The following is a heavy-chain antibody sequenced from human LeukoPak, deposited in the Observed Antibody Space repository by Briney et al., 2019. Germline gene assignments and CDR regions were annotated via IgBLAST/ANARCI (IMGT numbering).Heavy chain of an antibody. CDR2: IMPLFGTA. CDR3: ASGSLSDGYGVGDYYQYMDV. D-gene: IGHD5-24*01. CDR1: GGTFNSYA. Sequence: SVKVSCKASGGTFNSYAISWVRQAPGQGLEWMGGIMPLFGTANYAQEFQGRVTFTTDESASTAYMEVSSLRSEDTAVYYCASGSLSDGYGVGDYYQYMDVWGKGTTVTVSS. J-gene: IGHJ6*03. V-gene: IGHV1-69*05.